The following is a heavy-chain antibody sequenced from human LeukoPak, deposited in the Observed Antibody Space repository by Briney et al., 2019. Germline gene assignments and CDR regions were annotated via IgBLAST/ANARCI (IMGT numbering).Heavy chain of an antibody. CDR1: RFTFSSYS. V-gene: IGHV3-48*01. CDR3: ARDRGYYDFWSGPDY. D-gene: IGHD3-3*01. CDR2: ISSSSSTI. Sequence: GGSLRLSCAASRFTFSSYSMNWVRQAPGKGLEWVSYISSSSSTIYYADSVKGRFTISRDNAKNSLYLQMNSLRAEDTAVYYCARDRGYYDFWSGPDYWGQGTLVTVSS. J-gene: IGHJ4*02.